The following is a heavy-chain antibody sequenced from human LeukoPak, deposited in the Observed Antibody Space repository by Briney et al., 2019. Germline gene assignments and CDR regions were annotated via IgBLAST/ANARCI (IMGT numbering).Heavy chain of an antibody. V-gene: IGHV3-7*05. CDR1: GFTFSSYW. CDR2: VKPDGSDK. J-gene: IGHJ6*02. CDR3: AREGSPAV. Sequence: GGSLRLSCAASGFTFSSYWMDWVRQAPGKGLEWVANVKPDGSDKYYADSVKGRFTISRDNAKNSLYLQMNSLRAEDTAVYYCAREGSPAVWGQGTTVTVSS.